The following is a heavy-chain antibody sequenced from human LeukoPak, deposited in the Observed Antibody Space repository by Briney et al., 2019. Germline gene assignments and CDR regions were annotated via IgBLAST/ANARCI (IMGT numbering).Heavy chain of an antibody. CDR1: GGCFSGNH. D-gene: IGHD5-12*01. J-gene: IGHJ4*02. Sequence: SETLSLNCGVCGGCFSGNHWSWIRRPPGKELEWIREIYHSGITKYNPSLTSRVTIAVDQSKDQLSLKLSSVPARDTAVYFSERETGGYSSQCYWGQGTLVTVSS. CDR2: IYHSGIT. CDR3: ERETGGYSSQCY. V-gene: IGHV4-34*01.